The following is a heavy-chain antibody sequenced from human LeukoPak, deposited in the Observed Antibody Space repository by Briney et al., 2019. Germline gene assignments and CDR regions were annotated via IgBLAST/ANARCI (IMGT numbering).Heavy chain of an antibody. D-gene: IGHD5-18*01. V-gene: IGHV1-69*13. CDR2: IIHMFGTT. J-gene: IGHJ5*02. CDR3: AVSSSGYTYGYVSGWFDP. Sequence: SVKVSCKASGYTFTSYGISWVRQAPGQGLEWMGGIIHMFGTTNYAQKFQGRVTITADESTRTAWMELSSLRSEDTAVYYCAVSSSGYTYGYVSGWFDPWGQGTLVTVSS. CDR1: GYTFTSYG.